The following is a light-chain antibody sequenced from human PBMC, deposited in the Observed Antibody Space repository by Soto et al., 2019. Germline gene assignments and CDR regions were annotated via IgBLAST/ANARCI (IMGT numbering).Light chain of an antibody. CDR2: GAS. CDR1: QSVSNNY. V-gene: IGKV3-20*01. J-gene: IGKJ1*01. CDR3: QQYGRSGT. Sequence: EIVLTQSPGTLALSAGEGATLSCRASQSVSNNYLAWYQQKPGQAPRLLIYGASNRATGIPDRFSGSGSGTDFTLTISRLEPEDFAVYYCQQYGRSGTFGQGTKVDIK.